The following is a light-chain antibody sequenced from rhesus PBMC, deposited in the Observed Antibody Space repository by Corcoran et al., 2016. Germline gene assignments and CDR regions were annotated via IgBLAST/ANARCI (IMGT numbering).Light chain of an antibody. CDR1: QGINHY. V-gene: IGKV1-66*01. CDR2: YAS. CDR3: QQYNNSPLT. J-gene: IGKJ4*01. Sequence: DIQMTQSPSSLSASVGDRVTITCRASQGINHYLSWYQQKPGKAPQPLIYYASSLETGVPSRFSGSGSGTDYTLTISSLQPEDIATYYCQQYNNSPLTFGGGTKVEIK.